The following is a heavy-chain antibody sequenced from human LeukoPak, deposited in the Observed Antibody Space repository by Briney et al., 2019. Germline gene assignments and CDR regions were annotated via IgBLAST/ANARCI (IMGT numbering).Heavy chain of an antibody. CDR3: ARDTRGGYSYGSSGPKYSYYYGMDV. CDR1: GFTVSSNY. J-gene: IGHJ6*02. D-gene: IGHD5-18*01. CDR2: IYSGGST. Sequence: GGSLRLSCAASGFTVSSNYMSWVRQAPGKGLEWVAVIYSGGSTYCADSVKGRFTISRDNSKNTLYLQMNSLRAEDTAVYYCARDTRGGYSYGSSGPKYSYYYGMDVWGQGTTVTVSS. V-gene: IGHV3-66*01.